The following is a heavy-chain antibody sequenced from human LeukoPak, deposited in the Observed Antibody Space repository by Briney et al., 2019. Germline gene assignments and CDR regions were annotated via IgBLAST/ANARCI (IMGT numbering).Heavy chain of an antibody. CDR3: ARDDVAWNDVHWFDP. D-gene: IGHD1-1*01. V-gene: IGHV3-21*01. CDR1: GFTFSSYA. Sequence: GGSLRLSCAASGFTFSSYAMSWVRQAPGKGLEWVSSISSTGSSIYYADSVKGRFTISRDNAKNSPYLQMSSLRVEDTAVYYCARDDVAWNDVHWFDPWGQGTLVTVSS. CDR2: ISSTGSSI. J-gene: IGHJ5*02.